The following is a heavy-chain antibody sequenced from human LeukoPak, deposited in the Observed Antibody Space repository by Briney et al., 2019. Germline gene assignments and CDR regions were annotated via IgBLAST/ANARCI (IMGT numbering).Heavy chain of an antibody. J-gene: IGHJ6*03. Sequence: PSETLSLTCTVPGGSISSYYWSWIRQPAGKGLEWIGRIYTSGSTNYNPSLKSRVTMSVDTSKNQFSLKLSSVTAADTAVYYCARDWRPYCSSTSCYYYYYMDVWGKGTTVTVSS. CDR2: IYTSGST. CDR3: ARDWRPYCSSTSCYYYYYMDV. D-gene: IGHD2-2*01. V-gene: IGHV4-4*07. CDR1: GGSISSYY.